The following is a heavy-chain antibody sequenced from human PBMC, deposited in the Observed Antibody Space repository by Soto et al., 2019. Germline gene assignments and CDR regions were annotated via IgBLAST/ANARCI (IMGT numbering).Heavy chain of an antibody. CDR3: AREGDVAGSGSYYGDAFDI. CDR2: ISYDGSNK. V-gene: IGHV3-30-3*01. CDR1: GFTFSSYA. J-gene: IGHJ3*02. D-gene: IGHD1-26*01. Sequence: GGSLRLSCAASGFTFSSYAMHWVRQAPGKGLEWVAVISYDGSNKYYADSVKGRFTISRDNSKNTLYLQMNSLRAEDTAVYYCAREGDVAGSGSYYGDAFDIWGKGTMVTVS.